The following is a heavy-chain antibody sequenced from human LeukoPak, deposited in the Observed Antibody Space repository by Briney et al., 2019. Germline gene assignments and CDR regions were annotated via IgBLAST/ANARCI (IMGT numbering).Heavy chain of an antibody. J-gene: IGHJ4*02. V-gene: IGHV3-48*03. CDR2: ISSSGGTM. D-gene: IGHD4-17*01. CDR3: AKIMTTVTTSDY. CDR1: GFTFSSYA. Sequence: GGSLRRSCAASGFTFSSYAMNWVRQAPGKGLEWLSYISSSGGTMYYADSVKGRFTISRDNAKNSLYLQMRSLRAEDTAVYYCAKIMTTVTTSDYWGQGTLVTVSS.